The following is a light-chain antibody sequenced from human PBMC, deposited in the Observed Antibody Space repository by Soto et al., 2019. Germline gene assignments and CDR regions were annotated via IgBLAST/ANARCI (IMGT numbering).Light chain of an antibody. Sequence: EIVLTDSPATLSLSLWEIATLSCRASQSVSNNLAWYQQKPGQAPRLLIYGASSRATGIPDRFSGSGSGTDFTLTISRLEPEDFAVYYCQQYGSSPYTFGQRTKVDI. CDR1: QSVSNN. V-gene: IGKV3-20*01. CDR2: GAS. CDR3: QQYGSSPYT. J-gene: IGKJ2*01.